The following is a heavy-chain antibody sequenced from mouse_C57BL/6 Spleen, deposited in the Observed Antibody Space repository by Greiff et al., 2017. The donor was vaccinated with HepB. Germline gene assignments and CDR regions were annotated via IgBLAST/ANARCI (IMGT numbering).Heavy chain of an antibody. D-gene: IGHD1-1*01. CDR1: GFTFSSYA. CDR2: ISDGGSYT. J-gene: IGHJ2*01. CDR3: AREGHSTTVVGYFDD. V-gene: IGHV5-4*03. Sequence: EVKVVESGGGLVKPGGSLKLSCAASGFTFSSYAMSWVRQTPEKRLEWVATISDGGSYTYYPDNVKGRFTISRDNAKNNLYLQMSHLKSEDTAMYYCAREGHSTTVVGYFDDWGQGTTLTVSS.